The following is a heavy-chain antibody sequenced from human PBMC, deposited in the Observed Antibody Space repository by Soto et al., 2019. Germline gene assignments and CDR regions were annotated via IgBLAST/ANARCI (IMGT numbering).Heavy chain of an antibody. Sequence: GGSLRLSCAASGFTFSSYAMSWVRQAPGKGLEWVAIIKNDGSEKYYVDSVKGRFTISRDNAKNSLYLQMNSLRAEDTALYYCARDGHNWNDLDYWGQGTLVTVSS. V-gene: IGHV3-7*01. CDR1: GFTFSSYA. CDR3: ARDGHNWNDLDY. CDR2: IKNDGSEK. D-gene: IGHD1-20*01. J-gene: IGHJ4*02.